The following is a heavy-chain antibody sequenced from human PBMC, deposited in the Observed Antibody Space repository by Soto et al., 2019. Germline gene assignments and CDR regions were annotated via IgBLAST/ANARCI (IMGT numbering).Heavy chain of an antibody. Sequence: SETLSLTCAVYGGSFSGYYWSWIRQPPGKGLEWIGEINHSGSTNYNPSLKSRVTISVDTSKNQFSLKLSSVTAADTAVYYCASIRGTDAFDIWGQGTMVTVSS. CDR1: GGSFSGYY. J-gene: IGHJ3*02. CDR2: INHSGST. CDR3: ASIRGTDAFDI. V-gene: IGHV4-34*01. D-gene: IGHD1-1*01.